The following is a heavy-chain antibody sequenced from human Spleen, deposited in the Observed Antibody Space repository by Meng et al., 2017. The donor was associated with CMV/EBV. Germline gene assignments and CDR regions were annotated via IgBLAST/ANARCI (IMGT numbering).Heavy chain of an antibody. Sequence: QRQGSGPGLGMPSHSLSRTCTSSCGLISIGCYYWSWIRQPAGKGLEWIWRIYTSGSTNYNPSLKSRVTMSVDTSKNQFSLKLRFVTAADTAVYYCAREGRSHQVGVSVYWGQGNLVTVSS. CDR3: AREGRSHQVGVSVY. D-gene: IGHD2-21*01. J-gene: IGHJ4*02. V-gene: IGHV4-61*02. CDR1: CGLISIGCYY. CDR2: IYTSGST.